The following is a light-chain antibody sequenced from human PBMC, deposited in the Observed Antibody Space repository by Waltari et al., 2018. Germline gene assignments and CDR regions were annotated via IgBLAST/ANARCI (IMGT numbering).Light chain of an antibody. J-gene: IGKJ5*01. CDR3: QQRSNPIT. CDR1: QSVSSY. V-gene: IGKV3-11*01. Sequence: IVLTQSPATLSLSPGERATLSCRASQSVSSYLAWYQQKPGQAPRLLIYAASNRATGIPARFSGSGSGTDFTLTISSLEPEDFAVYYCQQRSNPITFGQGTRLEIK. CDR2: AAS.